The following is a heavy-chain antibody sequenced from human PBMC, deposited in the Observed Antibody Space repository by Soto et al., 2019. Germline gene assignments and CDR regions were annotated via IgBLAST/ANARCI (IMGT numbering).Heavy chain of an antibody. V-gene: IGHV3-30*18. J-gene: IGHJ5*02. CDR2: ISYDGSNK. CDR3: AKPYDSSGYLP. D-gene: IGHD3-22*01. Sequence: GGSLRLSCAASGFTFSSYGMHWVRQAPGKGLEWVAVISYDGSNKYYADSVKGRFTISRDNSKNTLYLQMNSLRAEDTAVCYCAKPYDSSGYLPWGQGTLVTVSS. CDR1: GFTFSSYG.